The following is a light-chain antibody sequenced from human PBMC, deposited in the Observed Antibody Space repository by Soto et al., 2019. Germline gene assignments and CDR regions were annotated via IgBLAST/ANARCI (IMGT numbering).Light chain of an antibody. CDR3: QQYGSSSWT. Sequence: IVLTQSPGTLSLSPGERATLSCRASQSVSSSYLAWYQQKPGQAPRLLIYGTSSRASAIPDVFSGSGSGTDFTLTISRLEPEVFAVYSCQQYGSSSWTFGQGTKVEIK. CDR2: GTS. V-gene: IGKV3-20*01. CDR1: QSVSSSY. J-gene: IGKJ1*01.